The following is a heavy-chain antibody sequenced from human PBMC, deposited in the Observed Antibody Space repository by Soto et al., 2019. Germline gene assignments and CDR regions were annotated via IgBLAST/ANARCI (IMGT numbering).Heavy chain of an antibody. CDR2: INAGNGNT. CDR1: GYTFTSYA. D-gene: IGHD6-13*01. V-gene: IGHV1-3*01. CDR3: ARVGAAGGPYYFDY. J-gene: IGHJ4*02. Sequence: ASVKVSCKASGYTFTSYAMHWVRQAPGQRLEWMGWINAGNGNTKYSQKFQGRVTITRDTSASTAYMELSSLRSEDTAVYYCARVGAAGGPYYFDYWGKGTLVTVSS.